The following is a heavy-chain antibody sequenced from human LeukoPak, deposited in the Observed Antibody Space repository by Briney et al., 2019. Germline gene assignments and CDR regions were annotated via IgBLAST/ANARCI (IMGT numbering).Heavy chain of an antibody. V-gene: IGHV4-30-2*01. J-gene: IGHJ6*04. CDR1: GCSTSSGSHS. D-gene: IGHD2-2*01. Sequence: SSETVSLTCAVSGCSTSSGSHSWSWIRQPPGKGLEFIGIICHNRSTYHNPSLKSRVTISVDSSKNQFSLRLSSVTAADTAVYYCVRLIVVIPKKNDYHYYYGMDVWGKGTTVTVSS. CDR2: ICHNRST. CDR3: VRLIVVIPKKNDYHYYYGMDV.